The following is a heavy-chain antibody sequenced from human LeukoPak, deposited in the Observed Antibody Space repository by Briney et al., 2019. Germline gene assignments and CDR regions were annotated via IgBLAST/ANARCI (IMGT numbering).Heavy chain of an antibody. CDR2: ISSSSSYV. Sequence: GGSLRLSCAASGFSFSSYSMNWVRQAPGKGLEWVSSISSSSSYVYYADSVKGRFTISRDNAKNSLYLQMNSLRAEDTAVYYCAILTDDYYYYYYMDVWGKGTTVTVSS. CDR1: GFSFSSYS. J-gene: IGHJ6*03. V-gene: IGHV3-21*04. CDR3: AILTDDYYYYYYMDV. D-gene: IGHD1-14*01.